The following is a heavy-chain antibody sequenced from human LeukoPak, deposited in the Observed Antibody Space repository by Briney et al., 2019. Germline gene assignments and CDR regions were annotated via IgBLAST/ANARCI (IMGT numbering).Heavy chain of an antibody. V-gene: IGHV3-30-3*01. CDR2: ISYDGSNK. J-gene: IGHJ4*02. Sequence: GRSLRLSCAASGFTFSSYAMHWVRQAPGKGLEWEAVISYDGSNKYYADSVKGRFTISRDNSKNTLYLQMNSLRAEDTAVYYCARERSYYDFWSGYLYYFDYWGQGTLVTVSS. CDR1: GFTFSSYA. D-gene: IGHD3-3*01. CDR3: ARERSYYDFWSGYLYYFDY.